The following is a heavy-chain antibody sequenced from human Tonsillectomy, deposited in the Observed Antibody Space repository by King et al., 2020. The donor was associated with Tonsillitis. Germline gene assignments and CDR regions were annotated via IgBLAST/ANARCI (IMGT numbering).Heavy chain of an antibody. Sequence: VQLVESGGGLVKPGGSLRLSCAASGFTFNHAWMSWVRQAPGKGLEGVGRIKSKGDGGTTDYGAPVKGRFTISRDDSKYTLYLQMTSLKTEDTAVYYCTTLTYYYGSVTDYWGQGTLVTVSS. J-gene: IGHJ4*02. CDR2: IKSKGDGGTT. V-gene: IGHV3-15*01. CDR3: TTLTYYYGSVTDY. D-gene: IGHD3-10*01. CDR1: GFTFNHAW.